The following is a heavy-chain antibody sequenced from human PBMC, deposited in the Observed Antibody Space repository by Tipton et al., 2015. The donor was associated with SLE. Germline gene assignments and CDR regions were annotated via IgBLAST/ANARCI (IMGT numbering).Heavy chain of an antibody. CDR2: IYTSGST. Sequence: TLSLTCTVSGGSISRGSYYWSWIRQPAGKGLEWIGRIYTSGSTNYNPSLNSRVTISVDTSKNQFSLKLRSVSAADTAVYYCARDKSSYYGMDVWGHGTTVTVTS. CDR1: GGSISRGSYY. D-gene: IGHD3-16*02. V-gene: IGHV4-61*02. CDR3: ARDKSSYYGMDV. J-gene: IGHJ6*02.